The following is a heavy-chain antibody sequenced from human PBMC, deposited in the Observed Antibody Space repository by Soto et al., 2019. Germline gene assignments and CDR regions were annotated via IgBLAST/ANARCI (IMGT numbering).Heavy chain of an antibody. J-gene: IGHJ6*02. V-gene: IGHV3-23*01. CDR2: NSGSGGSP. CDR3: EKNGRPASLLTPLLWFGDLYPSGMNV. Sequence: EVQLLESGGGLVQPGGSLRLSCAASGFTFSSYAMSWLRQAPGNGLEWVSANSGSGGSPYYVDSVKAEFTISRDNSKNTLYMQITSRRAKDKAVYYCEKNGRPASLLTPLLWFGDLYPSGMNVWGQRTTLTVSS. D-gene: IGHD3-10*01. CDR1: GFTFSSYA.